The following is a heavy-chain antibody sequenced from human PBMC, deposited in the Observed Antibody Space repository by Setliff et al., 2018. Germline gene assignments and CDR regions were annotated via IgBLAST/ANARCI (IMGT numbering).Heavy chain of an antibody. CDR1: GFTFRKYW. V-gene: IGHV3-74*01. Sequence: TSETLSLSCGASGFTFRKYWMYWVRQVPGKGLVWVSRINGDGTITNYADSVKGRFTISRDNARNTLYLQMNSLRGEDTAVYFCASIDWGENFYNTDVWGKGTTVTVS. J-gene: IGHJ6*03. D-gene: IGHD7-27*01. CDR2: INGDGTIT. CDR3: ASIDWGENFYNTDV.